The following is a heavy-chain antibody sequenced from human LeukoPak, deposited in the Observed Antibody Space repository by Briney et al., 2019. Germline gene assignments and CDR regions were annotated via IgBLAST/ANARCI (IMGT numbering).Heavy chain of an antibody. CDR2: ITETSHV. CDR1: GFSVRSSY. J-gene: IGHJ4*02. CDR3: TRDLHTVIPPGGIDY. D-gene: IGHD4-17*01. V-gene: IGHV3-69-1*01. Sequence: GGSLRLSCAASGFSVRSSYMSWVRQAPGKGLEWVSSITETSHVYYAESVKGRFTISRDNAKNLVFLQIKSLRVEDTAVYFCTRDLHTVIPPGGIDYWGQGTPVTVSS.